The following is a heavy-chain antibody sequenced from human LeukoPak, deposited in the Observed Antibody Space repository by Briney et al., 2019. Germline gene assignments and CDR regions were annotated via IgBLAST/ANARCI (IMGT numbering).Heavy chain of an antibody. CDR2: ISGNGGST. J-gene: IGHJ4*02. V-gene: IGHV3-23*01. CDR1: GFTFSTYA. D-gene: IGHD3-10*01. CDR3: VARGGASVFYYFDF. Sequence: GGSLRLSCTASGFTFSTYAMTWVRQAPGKGLEWASSISGNGGSTYYSDSVRGRFTISRDNSKDTLYLQMNSLRAEDTAVYYCVARGGASVFYYFDFWGQGTLVTVSS.